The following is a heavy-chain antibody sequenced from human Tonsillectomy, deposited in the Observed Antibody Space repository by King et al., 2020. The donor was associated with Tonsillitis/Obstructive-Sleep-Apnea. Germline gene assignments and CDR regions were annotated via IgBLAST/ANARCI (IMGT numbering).Heavy chain of an antibody. V-gene: IGHV4-4*02. CDR3: ARTWAGYSSSLAGDMDV. J-gene: IGHJ6*03. CDR2: IYHSGST. D-gene: IGHD6-13*01. Sequence: QLQESGPGLVKPSGTLSLTCAVSGGSISSSNWWSWVRQPPGKGLEWLGEIYHSGSTNYNPSLKSRVTISVEKSKNQFSLKLSSVNAADTAVYYCARTWAGYSSSLAGDMDVWGKGTTVTVSS. CDR1: GGSISSSNW.